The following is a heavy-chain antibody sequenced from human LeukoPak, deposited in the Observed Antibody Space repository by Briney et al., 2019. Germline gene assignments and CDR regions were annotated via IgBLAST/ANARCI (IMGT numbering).Heavy chain of an antibody. V-gene: IGHV3-21*01. CDR2: ISSSSSYI. J-gene: IGHJ4*02. Sequence: GGSLRLSCAASGFTFSSYSMNWVRQAPGKGLEWVSSISSSSSYIYYADSVKGRFTISRDNAKNSLYLQMNSLRAEDTAVYCCARGPYGDYVFDYWGQGTLVTVSS. CDR3: ARGPYGDYVFDY. CDR1: GFTFSSYS. D-gene: IGHD4-17*01.